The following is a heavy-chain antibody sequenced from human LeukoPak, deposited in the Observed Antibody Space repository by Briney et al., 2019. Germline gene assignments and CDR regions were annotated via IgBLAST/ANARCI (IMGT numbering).Heavy chain of an antibody. CDR3: ARGAVSRRTASTWFDP. CDR2: IYHSGST. V-gene: IGHV4-38-2*02. CDR1: GYSISSGYY. D-gene: IGHD1-1*01. J-gene: IGHJ5*02. Sequence: SETLSLTGTGSGYSISSGYYGGWIRQPPRKGLEWMGSIYHSGSTYYNLSLKSRVTISVDTSKNQFSLKLSSVTAADPAVYYCARGAVSRRTASTWFDPWGQGTLVTVSS.